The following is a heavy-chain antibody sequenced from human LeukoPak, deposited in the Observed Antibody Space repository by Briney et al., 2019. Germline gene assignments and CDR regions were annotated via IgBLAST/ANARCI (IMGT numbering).Heavy chain of an antibody. V-gene: IGHV3-21*01. Sequence: GSLRLSCAASGFTFSSYSMNWVRQAPGKGLEWVSSISTSSSYIHYADSVKGRFTISRDNAKNSLYLQMNSLRAEDTAVYYCARFATYGSGTYAFDYWGQGTLVTVSS. D-gene: IGHD3-10*01. CDR1: GFTFSSYS. CDR3: ARFATYGSGTYAFDY. J-gene: IGHJ4*02. CDR2: ISTSSSYI.